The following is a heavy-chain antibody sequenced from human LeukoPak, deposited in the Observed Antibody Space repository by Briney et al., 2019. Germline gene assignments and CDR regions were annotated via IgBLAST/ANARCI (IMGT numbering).Heavy chain of an antibody. D-gene: IGHD6-13*01. CDR2: MSNSGHT. CDR3: ARVSAAGTGPDY. CDR1: GGSVSSGNYY. J-gene: IGHJ4*02. V-gene: IGHV4-61*01. Sequence: SETLSLTCTVSGGSVSSGNYYWSWIRQPPGKGLEWIGFMSNSGHTDSTPSLKSRVTISVDTSKNQFSLKLNSVTAADTAVYYCARVSAAGTGPDYWGQGTLVNVPS.